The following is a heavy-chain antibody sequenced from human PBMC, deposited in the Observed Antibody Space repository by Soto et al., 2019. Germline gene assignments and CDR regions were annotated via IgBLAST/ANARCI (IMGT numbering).Heavy chain of an antibody. Sequence: EVQLLESGGGLVQPGGSLRLSCTASGFTLGSYAMSWVRQAPGKGLEWVSVISGSGGSTYYADSVKGRFTISRDNSKNTLYVQMNSLTAEDTAVYYCARTGATNPSWYFDLWGRGTLVTVSS. J-gene: IGHJ2*01. D-gene: IGHD4-17*01. CDR1: GFTLGSYA. CDR2: ISGSGGST. CDR3: ARTGATNPSWYFDL. V-gene: IGHV3-23*01.